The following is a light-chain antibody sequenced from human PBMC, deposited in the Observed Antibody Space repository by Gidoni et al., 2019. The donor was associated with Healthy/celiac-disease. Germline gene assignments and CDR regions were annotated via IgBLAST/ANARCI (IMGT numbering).Light chain of an antibody. V-gene: IGKV1-33*01. J-gene: IGKJ2*01. CDR1: QDISNY. CDR2: DAS. Sequence: DIQITQSSSSLSASVGDRVSINCEASQDISNYLNCYQQKPGKAPKLLIYDASNLETGVPSRFSGSGSGTAFSFTISSLLPEDIATYYCHQYDNFGQGTKLEIK. CDR3: HQYDN.